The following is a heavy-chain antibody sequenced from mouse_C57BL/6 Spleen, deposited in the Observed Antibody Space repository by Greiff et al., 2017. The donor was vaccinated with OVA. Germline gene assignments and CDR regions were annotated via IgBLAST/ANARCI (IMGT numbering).Heavy chain of an antibody. D-gene: IGHD2-4*01. J-gene: IGHJ3*01. CDR1: GFTFSNYW. Sequence: EVKLEESGGGLVQPGGSMKLSCVASGFTFSNYWMNWVRQSPEKGLEWVAQIRLKSDNYATHYAESVKGRFTISRDDSKSSVYLQMNNLRAEDTGIYYCTDDYDEAYWGQVTLVTVSA. CDR3: TDDYDEAY. V-gene: IGHV6-3*01. CDR2: IRLKSDNYAT.